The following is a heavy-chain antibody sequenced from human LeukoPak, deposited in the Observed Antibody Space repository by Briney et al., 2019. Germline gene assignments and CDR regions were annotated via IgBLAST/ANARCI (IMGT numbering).Heavy chain of an antibody. CDR3: AREGYYGSGSPPSLYFDY. CDR1: GFTFRNYV. J-gene: IGHJ4*02. CDR2: TSSDLNVR. D-gene: IGHD3-10*01. Sequence: GGSLRLSCAASGFTFRNYVIHWVRQAPGKGLGWVAVTSSDLNVRLYADSVKGRFTISRDNSGSTLYLQMNSLRPEDTAIYYCAREGYYGSGSPPSLYFDYWGQGTLVTVSS. V-gene: IGHV3-30-3*01.